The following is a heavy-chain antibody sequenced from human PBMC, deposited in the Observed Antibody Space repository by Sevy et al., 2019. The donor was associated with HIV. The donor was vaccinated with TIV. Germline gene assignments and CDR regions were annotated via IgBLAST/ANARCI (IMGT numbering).Heavy chain of an antibody. V-gene: IGHV3-7*01. Sequence: GGSLRLSCAASGFTFSSYWMTWVRQAPGKGLEWVANIKQDMSEKYYAVSVNGRFTISRDNARHSLYLQMESLRAEDTAVYYCARAQQVTMLVVIGGLYFDFWGQGTLVTVSS. J-gene: IGHJ4*02. D-gene: IGHD3-22*01. CDR1: GFTFSSYW. CDR2: IKQDMSEK. CDR3: ARAQQVTMLVVIGGLYFDF.